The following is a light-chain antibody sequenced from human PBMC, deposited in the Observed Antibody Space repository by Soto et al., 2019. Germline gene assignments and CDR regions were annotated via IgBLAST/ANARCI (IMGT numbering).Light chain of an antibody. CDR2: KAS. CDR1: QSISSW. V-gene: IGKV1-5*03. Sequence: DIQMTQSPSTLSASVGDRVTITCRASQSISSWLAWYQQKPGKAPKLLIYKASSLESGVTSRFSGSGSGTEFTLTISSLQPDDFATYYCQQYNSYLWTFGQGTKVEIK. CDR3: QQYNSYLWT. J-gene: IGKJ1*01.